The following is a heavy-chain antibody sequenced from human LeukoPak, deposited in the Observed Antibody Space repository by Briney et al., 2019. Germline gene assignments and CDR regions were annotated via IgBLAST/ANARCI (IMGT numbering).Heavy chain of an antibody. V-gene: IGHV1-18*01. J-gene: IGHJ4*02. CDR1: GYAFTSYG. CDR2: ISAYNGNT. Sequence: WASVKVSCKASGYAFTSYGINWVRQAPGQGLEWMGWISAYNGNTNYAQKLQGRVTMTADTSTNTAYMELRSLRSDDTAVYYCTRSAVADTLSAYYFDYWGQGTLVTVSS. CDR3: TRSAVADTLSAYYFDY. D-gene: IGHD6-19*01.